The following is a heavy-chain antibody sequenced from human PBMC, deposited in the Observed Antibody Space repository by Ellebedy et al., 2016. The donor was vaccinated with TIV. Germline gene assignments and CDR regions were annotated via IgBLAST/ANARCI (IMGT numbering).Heavy chain of an antibody. CDR3: AREGGGVATIDY. J-gene: IGHJ4*02. V-gene: IGHV3-30*04. D-gene: IGHD5-12*01. CDR2: IAYDGKNE. Sequence: GESLKISXVASGFTFSKFGIHWVRQAPGKGLEWLTTIAYDGKNEYYADSVKGRFTISRDNSNNTVWLQMNSLRPNDTALYYCAREGGGVATIDYWGQGTLVSVSS. CDR1: GFTFSKFG.